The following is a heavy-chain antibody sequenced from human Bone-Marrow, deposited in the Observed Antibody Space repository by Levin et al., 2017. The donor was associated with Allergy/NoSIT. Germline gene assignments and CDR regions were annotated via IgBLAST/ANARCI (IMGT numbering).Heavy chain of an antibody. V-gene: IGHV1-8*01. J-gene: IGHJ4*02. D-gene: IGHD6-13*01. CDR3: TRGYSGSSPLDF. Sequence: PEASVKVSCKASGYSFSTFEINWVRQAPGQGLEWLGWMKPNSGNTGYAQKFQGRVSMTSDTALSTAYMELTTLTSEDTAVYYCTRGYSGSSPLDFWGQGTVVTVSS. CDR1: GYSFSTFE. CDR2: MKPNSGNT.